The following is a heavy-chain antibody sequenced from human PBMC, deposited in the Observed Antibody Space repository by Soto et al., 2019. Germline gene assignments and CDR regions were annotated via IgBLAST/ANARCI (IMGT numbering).Heavy chain of an antibody. CDR3: AREVECSGGSWGGCYFDY. D-gene: IGHD2-15*01. J-gene: IGHJ4*02. CDR1: GFTFSSYG. CDR2: IWYDGSNK. Sequence: GGSLRLSCAASGFTFSSYGMHWVRQAPGKGLEWVAVIWYDGSNKYYADSVKGRFTISRDNSKNTLYLQMNSLRAEDTAVYYCAREVECSGGSWGGCYFDYWGQGTLVTVSS. V-gene: IGHV3-33*01.